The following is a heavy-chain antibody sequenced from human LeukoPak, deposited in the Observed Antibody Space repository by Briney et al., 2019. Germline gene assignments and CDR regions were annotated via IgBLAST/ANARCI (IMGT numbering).Heavy chain of an antibody. CDR2: INPSGGTT. J-gene: IGHJ6*03. D-gene: IGHD5/OR15-5a*01. Sequence: ASVKVSCKASGYTLTSYYMHWVRQAPGQGLEWMGLINPSGGTTTYAQKFQGRVTMTSDTSTSTVYMELSSLRSEDTAVYYCARDHGLRRDYYYYYMDVWGKGTTVTVSS. CDR3: ARDHGLRRDYYYYYMDV. CDR1: GYTLTSYY. V-gene: IGHV1-46*01.